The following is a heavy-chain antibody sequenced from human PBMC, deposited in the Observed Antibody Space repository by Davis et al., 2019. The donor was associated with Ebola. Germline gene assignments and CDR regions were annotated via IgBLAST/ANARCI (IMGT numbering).Heavy chain of an antibody. CDR3: ASEQSGVAGDY. CDR1: GFTFSSYA. CDR2: SKSNAYGGTV. J-gene: IGHJ4*02. V-gene: IGHV3-15*01. Sequence: GESLKISCAASGFTFSSYAMSWVRQAPGKGLEWVGRSKSNAYGGTVDYAAPVKGRFTISRDDLRNTLYLQMNSLNPEDTALYYCASEQSGVAGDYWGQGTLVTVSS. D-gene: IGHD6-19*01.